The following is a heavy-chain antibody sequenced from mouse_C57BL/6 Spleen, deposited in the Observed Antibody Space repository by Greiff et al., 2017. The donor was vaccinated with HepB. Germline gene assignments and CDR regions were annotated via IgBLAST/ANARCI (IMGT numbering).Heavy chain of an antibody. V-gene: IGHV1-55*01. Sequence: QVHVKQPGAELVKPGASVKMSCKASGYTFTSYWITWVKQRPGQGLEWIGDIYPGSGSTNYNEKFKSKATLTVDTSSSTAYMQLSSLTSEDSAVYYCARCYDGYYWYFDGWGTGTTVTVSS. D-gene: IGHD2-3*01. CDR1: GYTFTSYW. CDR2: IYPGSGST. J-gene: IGHJ1*03. CDR3: ARCYDGYYWYFDG.